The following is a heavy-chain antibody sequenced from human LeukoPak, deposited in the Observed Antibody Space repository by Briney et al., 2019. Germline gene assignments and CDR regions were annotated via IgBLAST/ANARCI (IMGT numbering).Heavy chain of an antibody. D-gene: IGHD4-17*01. Sequence: ASVKVSCKASGYTFTSYYMHWVRQAPGQGLEWMGGIIPIFGTANYAQKFQGRVTITADESTSTAYMELSSLRSEDTAVYYCARGTVTDYYYYYGMDVWGQGTTVTVSS. CDR2: IIPIFGTA. J-gene: IGHJ6*02. CDR1: GYTFTSYY. V-gene: IGHV1-69*13. CDR3: ARGTVTDYYYYYGMDV.